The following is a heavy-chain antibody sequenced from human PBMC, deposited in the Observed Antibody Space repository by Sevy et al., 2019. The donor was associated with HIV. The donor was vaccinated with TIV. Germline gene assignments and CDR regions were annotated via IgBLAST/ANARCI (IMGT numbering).Heavy chain of an antibody. V-gene: IGHV3-21*01. Sequence: GGSLRLSCAASGFTFSSYSMNWVRQAPGKGLERVSSISSSSSYIYYADSVNGRFTISRDNAKNSLYLQMNSLRAEDTAVYYCARESVDTAMVPGEDYYYYYGMDVWSQGTTVTVSS. CDR3: ARESVDTAMVPGEDYYYYYGMDV. J-gene: IGHJ6*02. CDR2: ISSSSSYI. CDR1: GFTFSSYS. D-gene: IGHD5-18*01.